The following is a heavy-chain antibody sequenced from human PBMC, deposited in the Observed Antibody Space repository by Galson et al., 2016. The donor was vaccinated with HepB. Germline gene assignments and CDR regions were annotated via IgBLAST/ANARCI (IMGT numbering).Heavy chain of an antibody. Sequence: SETLSLTCTVSGGSINTNSYSWGWIRQPPGKGLEWIGSIYYSGSTYYNPSLKSRVTISVDMSKNKFSLRLKSVTAADTALYYCVSASGGGPFFYFYGMNVWGQGTTVTVSS. CDR3: VSASGGGPFFYFYGMNV. CDR1: GGSINTNSYS. J-gene: IGHJ6*02. D-gene: IGHD2/OR15-2a*01. V-gene: IGHV4-39*01. CDR2: IYYSGST.